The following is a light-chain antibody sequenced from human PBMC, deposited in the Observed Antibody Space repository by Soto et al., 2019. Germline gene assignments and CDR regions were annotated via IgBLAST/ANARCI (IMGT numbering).Light chain of an antibody. J-gene: IGKJ4*01. Sequence: IVLTQSPATLSLSPGERATLSCRASQSINSNLAWYQQKPGQAPRLLMFRASIRATGFPARFSGSGSGTAFNILTSSLQSEDYAIYYFQQYNNRPRTTFGGGTKVDIK. CDR1: QSINSN. CDR2: RAS. V-gene: IGKV3-15*01. CDR3: QQYNNRPRTT.